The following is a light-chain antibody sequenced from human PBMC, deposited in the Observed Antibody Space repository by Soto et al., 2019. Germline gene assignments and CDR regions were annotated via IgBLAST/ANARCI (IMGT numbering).Light chain of an antibody. Sequence: DIQMTQSPSTLSASVGDRVTITCRASQRISSWLAWYQQKPGKAPKLLIYDASSLESWVPSRFSGSGSGTEFPLTISSLQPDDFATYYCQQYTSYGIYTFGQGTKLEIK. J-gene: IGKJ2*01. CDR3: QQYTSYGIYT. CDR2: DAS. V-gene: IGKV1-5*01. CDR1: QRISSW.